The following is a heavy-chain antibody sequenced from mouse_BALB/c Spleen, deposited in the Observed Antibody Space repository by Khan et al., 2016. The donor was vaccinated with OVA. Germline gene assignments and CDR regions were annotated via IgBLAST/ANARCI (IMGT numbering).Heavy chain of an antibody. CDR2: VYPSDTST. D-gene: IGHD2-1*01. CDR3: TRWGNFYFDY. V-gene: IGHV1-69*02. CDR1: GYTFTSYW. Sequence: QVQLKQSGAELVRPGASVKLSCKASGYTFTSYWINWVKQRPGQGLEWIGNVYPSDTSTNYNQKFKDKATLTVDRSSSTAYMQLSSPTSEDSAVYYCTRWGNFYFDYGGQGTTLTVSS. J-gene: IGHJ2*01.